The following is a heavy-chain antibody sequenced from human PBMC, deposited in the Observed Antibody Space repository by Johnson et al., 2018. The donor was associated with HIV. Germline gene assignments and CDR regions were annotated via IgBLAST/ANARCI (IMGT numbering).Heavy chain of an antibody. CDR3: SRLPTGYSRDGFDI. CDR2: TYSGGST. D-gene: IGHD5-18*01. V-gene: IGHV3-66*02. Sequence: VQLVESGGGLIQPGGSLGLSCAASGFNVSTNNMNWVRQAPGKGLEWVSVTYSGGSTYYADSVKGRFNISRDNSKNTLYLQMNSLRAGDTAVYYCSRLPTGYSRDGFDIWGQGTMVTVSS. CDR1: GFNVSTNN. J-gene: IGHJ3*02.